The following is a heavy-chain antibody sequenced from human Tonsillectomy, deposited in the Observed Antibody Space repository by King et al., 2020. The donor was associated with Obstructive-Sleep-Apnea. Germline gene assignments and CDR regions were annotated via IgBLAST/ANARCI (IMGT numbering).Heavy chain of an antibody. Sequence: VQLVQSGGGLVQPGRSLRLSCAASGFTFDDYAMHWVRQAPGKGLEWVSGIIWNSGSIGDADSVKGRFTISRDNAKNSLYLQMNSLRAEDTALYYCAKDKGSGSSLGDGFDYWGQGTLVTVSS. J-gene: IGHJ4*02. CDR1: GFTFDDYA. CDR3: AKDKGSGSSLGDGFDY. CDR2: IIWNSGSI. D-gene: IGHD3-10*01. V-gene: IGHV3-9*01.